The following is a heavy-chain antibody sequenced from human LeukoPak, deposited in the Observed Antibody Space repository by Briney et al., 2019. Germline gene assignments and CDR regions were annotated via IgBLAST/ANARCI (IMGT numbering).Heavy chain of an antibody. CDR3: ARVHWNDGDFDY. D-gene: IGHD1-1*01. V-gene: IGHV3-48*04. CDR2: ISSSGSTI. CDR1: GFTFSSYW. Sequence: GGSLRLSCAASGFTFSSYWMSWVRQAPGKGLEWVSYISSSGSTIYYADSVKGRFTISRDNAKNSLYLQMNSLRAEDTAVYYCARVHWNDGDFDYWGQGTLVTVSS. J-gene: IGHJ4*02.